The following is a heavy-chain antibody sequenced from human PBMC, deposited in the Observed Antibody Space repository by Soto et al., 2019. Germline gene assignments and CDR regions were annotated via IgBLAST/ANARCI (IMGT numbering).Heavy chain of an antibody. J-gene: IGHJ6*02. CDR2: IYYSGST. V-gene: IGHV4-30-4*01. CDR3: ARDSIGAVTGYYYYGMDV. CDR1: GGSISSGDYY. Sequence: PSETLSLTCTVSGGSISSGDYYWSWIRQPPGKGLEWIGYIYYSGSTYYNPSLKSRVTISVHTSKNQLTLKLSSVTAADTAVYYCARDSIGAVTGYYYYGMDVWGQGTTVTVSS. D-gene: IGHD1-26*01.